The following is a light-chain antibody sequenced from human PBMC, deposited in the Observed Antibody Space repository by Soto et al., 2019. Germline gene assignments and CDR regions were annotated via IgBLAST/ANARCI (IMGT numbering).Light chain of an antibody. V-gene: IGKV3-11*01. CDR1: QSVNIE. CDR3: HQRRKGTPT. J-gene: IGKJ4*01. CDR2: DAS. Sequence: EIVLTQSPATLSLSPGERATLSCRASQSVNIELAWEQQKPGQEKRRLIYDASNRATGIPARCSGRGAGTDVTRTISSLEPEDFAVYYGHQRRKGTPTFGGGTKVDIK.